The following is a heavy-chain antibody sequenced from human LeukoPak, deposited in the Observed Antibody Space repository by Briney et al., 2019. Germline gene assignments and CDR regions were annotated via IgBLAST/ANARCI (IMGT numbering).Heavy chain of an antibody. CDR1: GFTFSSYS. Sequence: PGGSLRLSCAASGFTFSSYSMNWVRQAPGKGLEWVSSISSSSSYIYYADSVKGRFTISRDNAKNSLYLQMNSLRAEDTAVYYCAKAAATTHLFDYWGQGTLVTVSS. CDR3: AKAAATTHLFDY. J-gene: IGHJ4*02. V-gene: IGHV3-21*01. D-gene: IGHD1-26*01. CDR2: ISSSSSYI.